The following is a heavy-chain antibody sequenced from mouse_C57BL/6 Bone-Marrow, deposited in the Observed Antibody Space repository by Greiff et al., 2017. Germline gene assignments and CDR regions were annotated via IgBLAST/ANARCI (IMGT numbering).Heavy chain of an antibody. J-gene: IGHJ3*01. CDR3: TTGAWLAY. CDR1: GFNIKDDY. Sequence: VQLKQSGAELVRPGASVKLSCTASGFNIKDDYMHWVKQRPEQGLEWIGWIDPENGDTEYASKFQGKATITADTSSNTAYLQLSSLTSEDTAVYYCTTGAWLAYWGQGTLVTVSA. CDR2: IDPENGDT. V-gene: IGHV14-4*01.